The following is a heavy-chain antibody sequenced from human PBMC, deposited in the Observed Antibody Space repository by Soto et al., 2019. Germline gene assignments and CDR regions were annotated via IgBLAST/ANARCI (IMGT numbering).Heavy chain of an antibody. J-gene: IGHJ5*02. CDR1: GGSISSGDYY. D-gene: IGHD6-13*01. Sequence: SETLSLTCTVSGGSISSGDYYWSWIRQPPGKGLEWIGYIYYSGSTYYNPSLKSRVTISVDTSKNQFSLKLSSVTAADTAVYYCARGCTVGVAAAGTCWFDPWGQGTLVTVSS. V-gene: IGHV4-30-4*01. CDR3: ARGCTVGVAAAGTCWFDP. CDR2: IYYSGST.